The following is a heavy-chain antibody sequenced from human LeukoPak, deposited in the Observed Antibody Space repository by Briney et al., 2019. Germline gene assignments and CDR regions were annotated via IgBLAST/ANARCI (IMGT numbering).Heavy chain of an antibody. CDR1: GFTFSSYS. J-gene: IGHJ4*02. CDR3: AKDLIDYYDSSGTPDD. D-gene: IGHD3-22*01. CDR2: ISSSSSTI. V-gene: IGHV3-48*01. Sequence: GGSLRLSCAASGFTFSSYSMNWVRQAPGKGLEWVSDISSSSSTINYADSVKGRFTISRDNAKNSLYLQMNSLRAEDTAVYYCAKDLIDYYDSSGTPDDWGQGTLVTVSS.